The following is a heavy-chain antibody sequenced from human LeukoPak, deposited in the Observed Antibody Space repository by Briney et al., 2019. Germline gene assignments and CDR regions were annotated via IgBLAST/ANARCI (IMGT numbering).Heavy chain of an antibody. CDR1: GFTFSSYA. D-gene: IGHD6-13*01. CDR2: ISGSGGST. Sequence: GGSLRLSCAASGFTFSSYAMSWVRQAPGKGLEWVSAISGSGGSTYYADSVKGRFTISGDNSKNTLYLQMNSLRAEDTAVYYCARGIAAAGTRGPFDYWGQGTLVTVSS. CDR3: ARGIAAAGTRGPFDY. V-gene: IGHV3-23*01. J-gene: IGHJ4*02.